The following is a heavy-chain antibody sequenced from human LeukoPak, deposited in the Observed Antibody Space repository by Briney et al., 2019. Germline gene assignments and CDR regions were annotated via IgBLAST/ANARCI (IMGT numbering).Heavy chain of an antibody. CDR1: GGSISSYY. CDR3: ARSGYCSGGSCYSGRRAFDI. CDR2: IYYSGST. J-gene: IGHJ3*02. V-gene: IGHV4-59*01. D-gene: IGHD2-15*01. Sequence: SETLSLTCTVSGGSISSYYWSWIRQPPGKGLEWIGYIYYSGSTNYNPSLKSRVTISVDTSKNQFSLKLSSVTAADTAVYYCARSGYCSGGSCYSGRRAFDIWGQGTMVTVSS.